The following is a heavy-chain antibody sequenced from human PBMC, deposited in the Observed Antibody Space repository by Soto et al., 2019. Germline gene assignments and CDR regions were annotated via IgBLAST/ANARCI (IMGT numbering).Heavy chain of an antibody. CDR1: GGTFISYA. V-gene: IGHV1-69*13. CDR2: IIPIFGTA. Sequence: GASVKVSCKASGGTFISYAISWVRQAPGQGLVWMGGIIPIFGTANYAQKFQGRVTITADESTSTAYMELSSLRSEDTAVYYCSRHYYDSSGYGYYYYGMDVWGQGTTVTVSS. D-gene: IGHD3-22*01. CDR3: SRHYYDSSGYGYYYYGMDV. J-gene: IGHJ6*02.